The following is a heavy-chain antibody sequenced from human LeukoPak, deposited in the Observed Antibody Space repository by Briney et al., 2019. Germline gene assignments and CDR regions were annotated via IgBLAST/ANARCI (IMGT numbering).Heavy chain of an antibody. J-gene: IGHJ4*02. CDR1: GGTFSSYA. V-gene: IGHV7-4-1*02. D-gene: IGHD2/OR15-2a*01. CDR2: INTNTGNP. Sequence: ASVKVSCKASGGTFSSYAISWVRQAPGQGLEWMGWINTNTGNPTYAQDFAGRFVFSMDTSVSTAYLHINSLKPEDSAVYYCARDAAVINFDYWGQGTVVTVSS. CDR3: ARDAAVINFDY.